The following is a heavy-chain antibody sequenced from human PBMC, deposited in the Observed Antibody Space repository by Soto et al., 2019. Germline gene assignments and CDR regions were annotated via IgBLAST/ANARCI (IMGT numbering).Heavy chain of an antibody. J-gene: IGHJ5*02. V-gene: IGHV3-74*03. Sequence: EVQLVESGGGLVQPGGSLRLSCAASGFTFSTYWMHWVRQAPGKGLVWVSRINSDGSSTTYADSVEGRFTISRDNAKNTLYLQMNSLRAEDTAVYYCARGGTRELRSRHYWFDPWGQGILVTVSS. CDR3: ARGGTRELRSRHYWFDP. CDR2: INSDGSST. D-gene: IGHD1-7*01. CDR1: GFTFSTYW.